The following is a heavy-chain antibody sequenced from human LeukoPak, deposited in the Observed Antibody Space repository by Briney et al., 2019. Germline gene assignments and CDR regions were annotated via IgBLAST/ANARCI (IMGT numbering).Heavy chain of an antibody. J-gene: IGHJ6*03. CDR3: AKGRVTRLLTYYYMDV. CDR2: FSVSGDST. Sequence: GGSLRLSCAAYGFTFSSQGMSWVRQAPGRGLEWVSGFSVSGDSTHYADSVKGRFTISRESAKNTLYLQMNRLRAEDTAIYYCAKGRVTRLLTYYYMDVWGKGTTVTVSS. V-gene: IGHV3-23*01. D-gene: IGHD5-18*01. CDR1: GFTFSSQG.